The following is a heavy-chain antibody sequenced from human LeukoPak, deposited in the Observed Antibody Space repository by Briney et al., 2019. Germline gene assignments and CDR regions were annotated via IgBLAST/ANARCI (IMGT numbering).Heavy chain of an antibody. D-gene: IGHD5-18*01. Sequence: LETLSLTCSVSGGSISSYYWSWIRQPPGKGLEWIGYIYYSGSTNYNPSLKSRVTISVDTSKNQFSLKLSSVTAADTAVYYCAGGYSYEVDYWGQGTLVTVSS. V-gene: IGHV4-59*01. J-gene: IGHJ4*02. CDR1: GGSISSYY. CDR3: AGGYSYEVDY. CDR2: IYYSGST.